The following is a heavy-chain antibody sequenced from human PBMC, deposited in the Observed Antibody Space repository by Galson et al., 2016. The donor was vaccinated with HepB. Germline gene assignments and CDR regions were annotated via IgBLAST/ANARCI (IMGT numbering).Heavy chain of an antibody. D-gene: IGHD3-10*01. Sequence: SLRLSCAASGITFSNAWMNWVRQAPGKELEWVGRIKSQTDGGTTDYAAPVKGRFTISRDDSKDTLFLQMRSLKTEDTAVYYCATEGRFGEFPLYWYYFDFWGQGTPVTVSS. CDR3: ATEGRFGEFPLYWYYFDF. CDR1: GITFSNAW. V-gene: IGHV3-15*01. CDR2: IKSQTDGGTT. J-gene: IGHJ4*02.